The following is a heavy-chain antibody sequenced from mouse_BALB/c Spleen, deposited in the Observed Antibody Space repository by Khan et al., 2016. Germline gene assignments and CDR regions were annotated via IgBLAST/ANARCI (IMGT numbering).Heavy chain of an antibody. CDR2: IRYSGST. V-gene: IGHV3-2*02. J-gene: IGHJ1*01. CDR1: GYSITSDYA. Sequence: EVQLQESGPGLVKPSQSLSLTCTVTGYSITSDYAWNWIRQFPGNKLEWMGYIRYSGSTTYNPSLKSRISIHRDPSKNQFFLQLYSVTTEDTATYYCTRSPTATRYFDVWGAGTTVTVSS. CDR3: TRSPTATRYFDV. D-gene: IGHD1-2*01.